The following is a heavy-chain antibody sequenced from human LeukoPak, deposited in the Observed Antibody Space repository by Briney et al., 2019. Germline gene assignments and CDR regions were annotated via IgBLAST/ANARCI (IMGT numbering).Heavy chain of an antibody. CDR1: GDSLTRYY. J-gene: IGHJ4*02. CDR3: ASGGGWNDKFYY. Sequence: SETLSLPRTLSGDSLTRYYGSCMPDPPGRGGEGIAYIYHSGRTNYNPSLKSRVTMSVDTPKNQFSLNLSSVAAAGTAVYYSASGGGWNDKFYYWGEGTLVTVSS. D-gene: IGHD1-1*01. V-gene: IGHV4-59*01. CDR2: IYHSGRT.